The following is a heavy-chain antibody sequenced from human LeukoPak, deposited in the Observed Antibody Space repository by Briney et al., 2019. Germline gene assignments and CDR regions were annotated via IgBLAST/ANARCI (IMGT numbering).Heavy chain of an antibody. D-gene: IGHD6-13*01. CDR2: ISSSGSTI. V-gene: IGHV3-48*03. CDR3: ARVTIAAAGTWWFDP. J-gene: IGHJ5*02. CDR1: TFTFSSYE. Sequence: PGGSLRLSCAASTFTFSSYEMNWVRQAPGKGLEWVSYISSSGSTIYYADSVKGRFTISRDNAKNSLYLQMNSLRAEDTAVYYCARVTIAAAGTWWFDPWGQGTLVTVSS.